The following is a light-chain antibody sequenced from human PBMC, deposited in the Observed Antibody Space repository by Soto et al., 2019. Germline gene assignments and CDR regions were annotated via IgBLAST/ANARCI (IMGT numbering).Light chain of an antibody. J-gene: IGKJ2*01. CDR2: WAS. Sequence: DIVMTQSPASLAVSLGERATINCKSSRSVLYSANNKNHLGWYQQKSGQPPKLLFYWASTRESGVPDRFSGSGSGTDFTLTISSLQAEDVAVDYCQQDYSTPYTFGQGTKLEIK. CDR1: RSVLYSANNKNH. CDR3: QQDYSTPYT. V-gene: IGKV4-1*01.